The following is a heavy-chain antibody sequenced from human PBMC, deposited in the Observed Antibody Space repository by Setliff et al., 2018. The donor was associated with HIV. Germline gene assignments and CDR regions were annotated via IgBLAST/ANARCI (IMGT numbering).Heavy chain of an antibody. D-gene: IGHD3-22*01. CDR1: GYTFTGYY. CDR2: INPKSDGT. V-gene: IGHV1-2*04. CDR3: ASHDYYDSSVYYYRFDY. Sequence: ASVKVSCKASGYTFTGYYIHWVRQAPGQGLEWMGWINPKSDGTNYAQKFQGWITMTRDTSISTAYLQWSSLKASDTAMYYCASHDYYDSSVYYYRFDYWGQGTLVTVSS. J-gene: IGHJ4*02.